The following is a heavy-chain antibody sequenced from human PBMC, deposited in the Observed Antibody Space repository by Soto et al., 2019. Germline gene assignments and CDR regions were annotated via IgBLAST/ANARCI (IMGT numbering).Heavy chain of an antibody. D-gene: IGHD2-2*01. CDR3: ARDRVPAAINRYYYYYMDV. CDR1: GFTFSSYS. J-gene: IGHJ6*03. Sequence: GGSLRLSCAASGFTFSSYSMNWVRQAPGKGLEWVSSISSSSSYIYYADSVKGRFTISRDNAKNSLYLQMNSLRAEDTAVYYCARDRVPAAINRYYYYYMDVWGKGTTVTVSS. CDR2: ISSSSSYI. V-gene: IGHV3-21*01.